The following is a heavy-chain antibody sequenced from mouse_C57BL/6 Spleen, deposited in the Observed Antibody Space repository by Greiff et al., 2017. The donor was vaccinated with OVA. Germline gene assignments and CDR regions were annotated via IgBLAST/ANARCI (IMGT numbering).Heavy chain of an antibody. J-gene: IGHJ4*01. CDR1: GYTFTSYW. V-gene: IGHV1-55*01. CDR2: IYPGSGST. Sequence: VQLQQPGAELVKPGASVKMSCKASGYTFTSYWITWVKQRPGQGLEWIGDIYPGSGSTNYNEKFKSKATLTVDTSSSTAYMQLSSLTSEDSAVYYCARKNYVDYYAMDYWGQGTSVTVSS. D-gene: IGHD1-1*01. CDR3: ARKNYVDYYAMDY.